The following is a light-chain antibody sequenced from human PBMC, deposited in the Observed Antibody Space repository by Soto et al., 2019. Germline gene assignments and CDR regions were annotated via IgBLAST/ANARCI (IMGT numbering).Light chain of an antibody. J-gene: IGKJ3*01. Sequence: EIVLTQSPGTLSLSPGERATLSCRASQSINSRYLAWYQQKPGQAPRLLIYGASSRATGIPDRFSGSGSGTDFTLTISRLANEDFAVYYCQQFGSSPGFTFGPGTKVDIK. CDR2: GAS. V-gene: IGKV3-20*01. CDR3: QQFGSSPGFT. CDR1: QSINSRY.